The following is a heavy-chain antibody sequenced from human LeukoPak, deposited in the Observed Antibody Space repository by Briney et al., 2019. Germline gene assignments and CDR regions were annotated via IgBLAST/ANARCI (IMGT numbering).Heavy chain of an antibody. D-gene: IGHD6-19*01. CDR1: GGSFSGYY. V-gene: IGHV4-34*01. CDR2: INHSGRT. CDR3: ARLRSVGSGPTT. J-gene: IGHJ4*02. Sequence: SETLSLTCAVYGGSFSGYYWSWIRQPPGKGLEWIGEINHSGRTNYNPSLKSRVTISGDTSMTQFSLKLSSVAAADTAVYYCARLRSVGSGPTTWGQGTQVTVSS.